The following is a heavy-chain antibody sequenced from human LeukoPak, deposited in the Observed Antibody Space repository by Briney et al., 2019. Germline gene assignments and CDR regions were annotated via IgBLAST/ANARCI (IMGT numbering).Heavy chain of an antibody. CDR3: ARSVSLRGAADY. CDR1: GYTFTGYY. D-gene: IGHD3-10*01. J-gene: IGHJ4*02. V-gene: IGHV1-2*02. CDR2: INPNSGGT. Sequence: APVKVSCKASGYTFTGYYMHWVRQAPGQGLEWMGWINPNSGGTNYAQKFQGRVTMTRDTSISTAYMELSRLRSDDTAVYYCARSVSLRGAADYWGQGTLVTVSS.